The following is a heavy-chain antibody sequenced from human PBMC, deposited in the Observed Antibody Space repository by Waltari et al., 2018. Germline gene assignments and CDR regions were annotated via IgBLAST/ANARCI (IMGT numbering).Heavy chain of an antibody. CDR3: ARDSQTAIAMERGAFDI. Sequence: QVQLVESGGDLIRPGGSLRLSCAASGFTFRNSELSWIRQAPGKGLEWIAYISASGSTIYYADSVKGRFTISRDNAKNSLYLQMSSLRAEDTAVYYCARDSQTAIAMERGAFDIWGQGTMVTVSS. J-gene: IGHJ3*02. CDR2: ISASGSTI. D-gene: IGHD6-19*01. V-gene: IGHV3-11*01. CDR1: GFTFRNSE.